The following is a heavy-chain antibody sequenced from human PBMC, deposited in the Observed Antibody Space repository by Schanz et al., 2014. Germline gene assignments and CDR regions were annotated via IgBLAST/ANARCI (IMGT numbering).Heavy chain of an antibody. CDR1: GFTFSSYS. CDR3: VSQTGSPNY. V-gene: IGHV3-23*04. J-gene: IGHJ4*02. Sequence: EVQLVESGGGLVQPGGSLRLSCAASGFTFSSYSMNWVRQAPGKGLEWVSLISDSGDTAYYADSVKGRFTISRDNFKGALYLQMNSLRVEDTAVYFCVSQTGSPNYWGQGTLXTVSS. D-gene: IGHD6-13*01. CDR2: ISDSGDTA.